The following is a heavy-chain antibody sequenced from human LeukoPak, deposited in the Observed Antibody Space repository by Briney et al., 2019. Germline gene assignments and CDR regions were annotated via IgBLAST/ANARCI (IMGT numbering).Heavy chain of an antibody. CDR2: INPNRGGT. J-gene: IGHJ4*02. CDR3: ARDLIVATPFDY. Sequence: ASVKVSCKASGYTFTGYYMHWVRQAPGQGLEWMGWINPNRGGTNYAQKFQGRVTMTRDTSIGTAYMELSRLRSDDTAVYYCARDLIVATPFDYWGQGTLVTVSS. D-gene: IGHD5-12*01. CDR1: GYTFTGYY. V-gene: IGHV1-2*02.